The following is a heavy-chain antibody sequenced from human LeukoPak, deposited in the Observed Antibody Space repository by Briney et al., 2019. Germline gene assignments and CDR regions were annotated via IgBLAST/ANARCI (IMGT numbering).Heavy chain of an antibody. D-gene: IGHD3-22*01. Sequence: GGSLRLSCAASGFTFSSYAMSWVRQAPGKGLEWVSAISGSGGSTYYADSVKGRFTISRDNSKNTLYLQMNSLRAEDTAVYYCARRSHYYDSSGPVGGAFDIWGQGTMVAVSS. CDR1: GFTFSSYA. J-gene: IGHJ3*02. V-gene: IGHV3-23*01. CDR3: ARRSHYYDSSGPVGGAFDI. CDR2: ISGSGGST.